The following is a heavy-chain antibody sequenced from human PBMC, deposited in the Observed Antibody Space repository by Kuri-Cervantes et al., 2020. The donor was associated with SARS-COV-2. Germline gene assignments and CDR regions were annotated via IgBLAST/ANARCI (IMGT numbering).Heavy chain of an antibody. D-gene: IGHD4-11*01. Sequence: SETLSLTCTVSGGSISSSSYYWGWIRQPPGKGLEWIGSIYYSGSTYYNPSLKSRVTISVDTSKNQFSLKLSSVTAADTAVYYCARGSAGGRYSNYVLDYWGQGTLVTVSS. CDR2: IYYSGST. V-gene: IGHV4-39*01. CDR3: ARGSAGGRYSNYVLDY. CDR1: GGSISSSSYY. J-gene: IGHJ4*02.